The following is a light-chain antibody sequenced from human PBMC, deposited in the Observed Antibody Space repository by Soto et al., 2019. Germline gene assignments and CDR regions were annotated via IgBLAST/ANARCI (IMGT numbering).Light chain of an antibody. J-gene: IGKJ4*01. CDR3: QQSYSAHPHT. Sequence: DIQMTQSPYSMSASVGDRVTITCRATQTISRYLNWYQQKPVKAPNLLXSAASSLQSGVPSRFGGSGSGTDFSLTISSLQHEDFAKYYCQQSYSAHPHTVGGVT. CDR1: QTISRY. CDR2: AAS. V-gene: IGKV1-39*01.